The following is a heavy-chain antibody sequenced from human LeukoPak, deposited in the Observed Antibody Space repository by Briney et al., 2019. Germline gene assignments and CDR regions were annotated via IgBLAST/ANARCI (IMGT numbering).Heavy chain of an antibody. J-gene: IGHJ4*02. D-gene: IGHD3-10*01. Sequence: GESLRLSCAASGFTFSSYGMHWVRQAPGKGLEWVAFIRYDGSNKYYADSVKGRFTISRDNSKNTLYLQMNSLRAEDTAVYYCGWDGSGSYTVDYWGQGTLVTVSS. CDR2: IRYDGSNK. V-gene: IGHV3-30*02. CDR1: GFTFSSYG. CDR3: GWDGSGSYTVDY.